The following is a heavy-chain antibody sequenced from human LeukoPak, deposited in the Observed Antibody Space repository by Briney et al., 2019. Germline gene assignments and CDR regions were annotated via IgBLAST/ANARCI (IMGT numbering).Heavy chain of an antibody. CDR3: VRDYSNFVQGD. CDR1: GDSISSSHYY. V-gene: IGHV4-39*02. D-gene: IGHD4-11*01. CDR2: IYSGGKT. Sequence: PETLSLTCTVSGDSISSSHYYWGWIRQSPGKGLEWIGSIYSGGKTHYNPSLNSRVTIFLDTSKNRFSLNLISVTATDTAVYYCVRDYSNFVQGDWGQGTLVTVSS. J-gene: IGHJ4*02.